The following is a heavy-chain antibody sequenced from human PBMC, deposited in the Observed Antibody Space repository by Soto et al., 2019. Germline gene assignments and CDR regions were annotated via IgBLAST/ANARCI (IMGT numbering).Heavy chain of an antibody. V-gene: IGHV4-4*07. J-gene: IGHJ6*02. Sequence: QVQLQESGPGLVKPSETLSLTCTVSGGSISSYYWSWIRQPAGKGLEWIGRSYTSGSTNYNPSLKSRVTMSVDTAKNQFSLKLSSVTAADTAVYYCARDFSGYDGGGYYYGMDVWGQGTTVTVSS. D-gene: IGHD5-12*01. CDR3: ARDFSGYDGGGYYYGMDV. CDR2: SYTSGST. CDR1: GGSISSYY.